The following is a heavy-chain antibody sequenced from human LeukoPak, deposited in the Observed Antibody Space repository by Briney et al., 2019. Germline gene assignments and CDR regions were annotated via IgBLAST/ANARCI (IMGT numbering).Heavy chain of an antibody. V-gene: IGHV4-38-2*02. CDR1: GYSISSGYY. J-gene: IGHJ3*02. Sequence: SETLSLTCTVSGYSISSGYYWSWIRQPPGRGLEWIGYIYYSGRTSYNPSLKSRVTISVDTSKNQFSLKLSSVTAADTAVYYCARANYDSSGLVAFDIWGQGTMVTVSS. CDR2: IYYSGRT. CDR3: ARANYDSSGLVAFDI. D-gene: IGHD3-22*01.